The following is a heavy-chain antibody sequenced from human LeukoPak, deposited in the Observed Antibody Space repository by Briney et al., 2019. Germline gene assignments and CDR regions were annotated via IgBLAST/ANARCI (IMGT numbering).Heavy chain of an antibody. J-gene: IGHJ4*02. V-gene: IGHV1-2*02. CDR1: GYTFTGYY. CDR3: ARDSISGTFDY. CDR2: INPNSGGT. Sequence: ASVKVSCQACGYTFTGYYMHWVRQAPGQGRERMGWINPNSGGTNYAQKFQGRVTMTRDTYISTAYMELIRLRSDDTAVYYCARDSISGTFDYWGQGTLVTVSS. D-gene: IGHD1-26*01.